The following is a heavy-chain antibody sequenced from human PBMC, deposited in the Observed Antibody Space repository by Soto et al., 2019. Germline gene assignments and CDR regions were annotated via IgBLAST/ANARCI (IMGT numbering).Heavy chain of an antibody. CDR3: ARADCSSTSCYTNWFDP. Sequence: SETLSLTCTVSGGSISSGGYYWSWIRQHPGKGLEWIGYIYYSGSTYYNPSLKSRVTISVDTSKNQFSLKLSSVTAADTAVYYCARADCSSTSCYTNWFDPWGQGTLVTVS. D-gene: IGHD2-2*02. CDR1: GGSISSGGYY. V-gene: IGHV4-31*03. J-gene: IGHJ5*02. CDR2: IYYSGST.